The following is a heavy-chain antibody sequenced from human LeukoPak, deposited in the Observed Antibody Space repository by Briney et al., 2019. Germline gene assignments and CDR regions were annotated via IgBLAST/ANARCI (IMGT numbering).Heavy chain of an antibody. D-gene: IGHD3-3*01. CDR3: TTDDLTIFGVVTPFDY. CDR2: IRSKANSYAT. V-gene: IGHV3-73*01. J-gene: IGHJ4*02. Sequence: GGSLRLSCAASGFTFSGSAMHWVRQASGKGLEWVGRIRSKANSYATAYAASVKGRFTISRDDSKNTLYLQMNSLKTEDTAVYYCTTDDLTIFGVVTPFDYWGQGTLVTVSS. CDR1: GFTFSGSA.